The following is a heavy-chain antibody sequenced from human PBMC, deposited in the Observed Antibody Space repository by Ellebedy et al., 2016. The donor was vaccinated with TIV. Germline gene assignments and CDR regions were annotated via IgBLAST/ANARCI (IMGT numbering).Heavy chain of an antibody. V-gene: IGHV3-7*01. D-gene: IGHD4-17*01. J-gene: IGHJ5*02. CDR1: GFSFRSYW. Sequence: GGSLRLSCVASGFSFRSYWMSWVRQAPGKGLEWVANIYQDGSTKYYVDSVKGRFTISRDNAKNSLFLQMNSLRVEDTAVYYCARRGSYGDYAVQVNSWFDTWGQGTLVSVSS. CDR3: ARRGSYGDYAVQVNSWFDT. CDR2: IYQDGSTK.